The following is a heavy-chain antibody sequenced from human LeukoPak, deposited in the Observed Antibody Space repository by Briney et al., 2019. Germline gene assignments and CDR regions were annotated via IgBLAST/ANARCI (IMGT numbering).Heavy chain of an antibody. J-gene: IGHJ4*02. Sequence: GGSLRLSCAASGFRFSDYWMTWVRQAPGKGLECVANIKTDGSAKYYPDSVKGRFTVSRDNAKNSLYLQMNNMRVEDTAIYYCTKDLNQDSSGWGQGTLVTVSS. CDR1: GFRFSDYW. CDR2: IKTDGSAK. V-gene: IGHV3-7*01. CDR3: TKDLNQDSSG. D-gene: IGHD3-22*01.